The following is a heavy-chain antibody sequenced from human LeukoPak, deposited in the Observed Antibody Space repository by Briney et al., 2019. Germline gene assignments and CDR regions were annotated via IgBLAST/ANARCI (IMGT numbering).Heavy chain of an antibody. Sequence: ASVKVSCNASGYTFTSYGISWVRQAPGQGLEWMGWIGASNGNTNDAQKLQGTVTMTTDTSTSTAYMELRSLRSDDTAVYYCARVMGGGLLEWFEVDYWGQGTLVTVSS. CDR3: ARVMGGGLLEWFEVDY. V-gene: IGHV1-18*01. CDR1: GYTFTSYG. J-gene: IGHJ4*02. D-gene: IGHD3-3*01. CDR2: IGASNGNT.